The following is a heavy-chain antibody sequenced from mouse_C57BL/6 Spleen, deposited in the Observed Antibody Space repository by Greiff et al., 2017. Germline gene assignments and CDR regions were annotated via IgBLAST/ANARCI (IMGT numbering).Heavy chain of an antibody. CDR3: ARSSSNYLFAY. D-gene: IGHD2-5*01. CDR1: GYTFTSYW. Sequence: QVQLQQPGAELVKPGASVKLSCKASGYTFTSYWMHWVQQRPGQGLEWIGMIHPNSGSTNYTEKFKSKATLTVDKSYSTAYMQLSSLTSEDSAIDYCARSSSNYLFAYWGQGTLVTVSA. J-gene: IGHJ3*01. V-gene: IGHV1-64*01. CDR2: IHPNSGST.